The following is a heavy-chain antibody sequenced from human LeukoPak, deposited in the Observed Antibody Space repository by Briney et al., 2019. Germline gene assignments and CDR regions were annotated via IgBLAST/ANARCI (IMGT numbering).Heavy chain of an antibody. Sequence: GGSLRLSCEASGLTFSRDWMHWVRQAPGKGLVWVSRINNDGSSTTYADSVKGRFTISRDNAKNTLYLQMNSLRAEDTAVYYCARDSGYSRLFDYWGQGTLVTVSS. CDR2: INNDGSST. D-gene: IGHD5-12*01. V-gene: IGHV3-74*03. CDR3: ARDSGYSRLFDY. J-gene: IGHJ4*02. CDR1: GLTFSRDW.